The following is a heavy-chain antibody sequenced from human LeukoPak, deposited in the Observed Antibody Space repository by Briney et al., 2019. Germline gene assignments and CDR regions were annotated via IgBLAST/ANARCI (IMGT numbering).Heavy chain of an antibody. CDR2: INPNSGGT. CDR3: ARGQVTMVRGGGSWFDP. D-gene: IGHD3-10*01. J-gene: IGHJ5*02. CDR1: GYTFTGYY. V-gene: IGHV1-2*02. Sequence: GASVKVSCKASGYTFTGYYMHWVRQAPGQGLEWMGWINPNSGGTNYAQKFQGRVTMTRDTSISTAYMELSRLRSDDTAVYYCARGQVTMVRGGGSWFDPWGQGTLVTVSS.